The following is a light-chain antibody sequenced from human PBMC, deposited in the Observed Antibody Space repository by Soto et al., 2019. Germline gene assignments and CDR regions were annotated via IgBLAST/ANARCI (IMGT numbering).Light chain of an antibody. V-gene: IGLV3-1*01. CDR3: QAWDSITAV. J-gene: IGLJ2*01. CDR1: KLGDKY. Sequence: SYELTQPPSVSVSPGQTASITCSGDKLGDKYTCWYQQKPGQSPVLVIYQDSKRPSGIPERFFGSNSGNTATLTIRGTQAMDGADYYCQAWDSITAVFGGGTKVTVL. CDR2: QDS.